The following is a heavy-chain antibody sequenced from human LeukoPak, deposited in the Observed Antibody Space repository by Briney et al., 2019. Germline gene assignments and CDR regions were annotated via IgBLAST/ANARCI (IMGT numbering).Heavy chain of an antibody. J-gene: IGHJ4*02. CDR2: IHSDGSST. D-gene: IGHD6-13*01. Sequence: GGSLRLSCAASGFTSSSYWMHWVRQAPGKGLVWVSRIHSDGSSTSYADSVKGRFTMSRDNAKDTLYLQMNSLRAEDTAVYYCARGWITAGAYYDYWGQGTLVTVSS. V-gene: IGHV3-74*01. CDR1: GFTSSSYW. CDR3: ARGWITAGAYYDY.